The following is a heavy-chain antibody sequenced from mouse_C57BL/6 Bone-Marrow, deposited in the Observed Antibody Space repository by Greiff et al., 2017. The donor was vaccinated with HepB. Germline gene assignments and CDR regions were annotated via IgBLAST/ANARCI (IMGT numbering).Heavy chain of an antibody. CDR2: IDPNSGGT. Sequence: QVQLQQPGAELVKPGASVKLSCKASGYTFTSYWMHWVKQRPGRGLEWIGRIDPNSGGTKYNEKFKSKATLTVDKPSITAYMQLSSLTSEDSAVYYFASSMITTYFDVWGTGTTVTVSS. CDR3: ASSMITTYFDV. V-gene: IGHV1-72*01. J-gene: IGHJ1*03. CDR1: GYTFTSYW. D-gene: IGHD2-4*01.